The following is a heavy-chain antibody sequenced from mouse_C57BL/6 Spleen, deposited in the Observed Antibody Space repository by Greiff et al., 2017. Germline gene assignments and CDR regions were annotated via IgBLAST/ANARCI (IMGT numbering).Heavy chain of an antibody. CDR2: IHPKSGST. D-gene: IGHD2-4*01. CDR1: GYTFTSYW. Sequence: QVQLQQPGAELVKPGASVKLSCKASGYTFTSYWMHWVKQRPGQGLEWIGMIHPKSGSTNYNEKFKSKATLTVDKSSSTAYMQLSSLTSENSAVYYCARKDYDQDYWGQGTSLTVSS. J-gene: IGHJ2*02. CDR3: ARKDYDQDY. V-gene: IGHV1-64*01.